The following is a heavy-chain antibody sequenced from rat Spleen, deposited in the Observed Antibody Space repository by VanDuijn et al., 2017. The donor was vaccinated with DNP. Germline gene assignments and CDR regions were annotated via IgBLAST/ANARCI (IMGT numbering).Heavy chain of an antibody. CDR1: GFTFSNYG. CDR3: TTELGDY. CDR2: ITNSGDST. V-gene: IGHV5-27*01. D-gene: IGHD5-1*01. Sequence: EVQLVESGGGLVQPGRSMKLSCAASGFTFSNYGMAWVRQAPTKGLEWVASITNSGDSTYYRESVKGRFTISRDNAKSTLYLQMDSLRSEDTATYYCTTELGDYWGQGVMVTVSS. J-gene: IGHJ2*01.